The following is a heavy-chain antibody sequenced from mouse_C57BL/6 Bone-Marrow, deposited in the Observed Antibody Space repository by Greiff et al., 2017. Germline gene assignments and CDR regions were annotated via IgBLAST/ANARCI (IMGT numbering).Heavy chain of an antibody. D-gene: IGHD2-3*01. CDR2: IYPGDGDT. V-gene: IGHV1-80*01. Sequence: QVQLQQPGAELVKPGASVKISCKASGYTFSSYWMNWVKQRPGQGLEWIGQIYPGDGDTNYNGKFKGKATLTADKSSSTAYMQLSSLTSEDSAVYFCARRKINDADYWGQGTTLTVSS. CDR1: GYTFSSYW. CDR3: ARRKINDADY. J-gene: IGHJ2*01.